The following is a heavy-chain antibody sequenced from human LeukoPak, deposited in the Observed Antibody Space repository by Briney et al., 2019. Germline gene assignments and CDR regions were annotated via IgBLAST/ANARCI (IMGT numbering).Heavy chain of an antibody. CDR2: INHSGST. CDR1: GGSFSGYY. D-gene: IGHD6-19*01. CDR3: ARGLPVAGTPDY. J-gene: IGHJ4*02. V-gene: IGHV4-34*01. Sequence: SETLSLTCAVYGGSFSGYYWSWIRQPPGKGLEWIGEINHSGSTNYNPPLKSRVTISVDTSKNQFSLKLSSVTAADTAVYYCARGLPVAGTPDYWGQGTLVTVSS.